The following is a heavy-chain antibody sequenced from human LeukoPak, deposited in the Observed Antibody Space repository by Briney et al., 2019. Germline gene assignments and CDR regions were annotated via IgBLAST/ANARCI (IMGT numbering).Heavy chain of an antibody. J-gene: IGHJ4*02. V-gene: IGHV3-21*01. Sequence: GGSLRLSCAASGFTFSSYSMNWVRQAPGRGLEWVSSISSSSSYIYYADSVKGRFTISRDNAKNSLYLQMNSLRAEDTAVYYCARVGVRSLSYFDYWGQGTLVTVSS. CDR3: ARVGVRSLSYFDY. D-gene: IGHD3-10*01. CDR1: GFTFSSYS. CDR2: ISSSSSYI.